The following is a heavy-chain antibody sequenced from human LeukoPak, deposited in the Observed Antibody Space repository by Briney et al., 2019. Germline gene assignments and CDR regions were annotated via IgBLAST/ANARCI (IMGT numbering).Heavy chain of an antibody. CDR3: AILVRVAATDGDV. CDR2: INWNGVST. V-gene: IGHV3-20*04. D-gene: IGHD2-15*01. CDR1: GFTFDDCG. Sequence: RPGGSLRLSCAASGFTFDDCGMSWVRQAPGKGLEWVSGINWNGVSTGYADSVKGRFTISRDNAKNSLYLQMNSLRAEDTALYYCAILVRVAATDGDVWGKGTTVTVSS. J-gene: IGHJ6*04.